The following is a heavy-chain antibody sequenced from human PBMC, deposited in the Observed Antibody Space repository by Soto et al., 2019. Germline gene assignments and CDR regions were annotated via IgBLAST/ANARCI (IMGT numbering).Heavy chain of an antibody. CDR3: ARGSYDFWSGSYMDV. V-gene: IGHV3-7*01. CDR2: IKQDGSEK. J-gene: IGHJ6*03. Sequence: EVQLVESGGGLVQPGGSLRLSCAASGFTFSSYWMSWVRQAPGKGLEWVANIKQDGSEKYYVDSVKGRFTISRDNAKKSLYLQMNSLRAEDTAVYYCARGSYDFWSGSYMDVWGKGTTVTVSS. CDR1: GFTFSSYW. D-gene: IGHD3-3*01.